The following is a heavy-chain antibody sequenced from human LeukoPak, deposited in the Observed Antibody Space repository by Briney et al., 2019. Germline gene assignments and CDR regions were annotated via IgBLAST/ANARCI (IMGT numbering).Heavy chain of an antibody. CDR1: GFTFSDYW. CDR2: INSDGRNI. Sequence: PGGSLRLSCAASGFTFSDYWMHWVRQAPGKGLVWASRINSDGRNIGYADSVKGRFTISRDNAKNTLYLQMNSLTPEDTAVYYCAGEGALGYGHYTCDYWGQGTLVTVSS. CDR3: AGEGALGYGHYTCDY. D-gene: IGHD4-17*01. J-gene: IGHJ4*02. V-gene: IGHV3-74*01.